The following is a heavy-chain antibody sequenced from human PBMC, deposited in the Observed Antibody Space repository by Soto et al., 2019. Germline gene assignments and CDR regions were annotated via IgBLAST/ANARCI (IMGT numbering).Heavy chain of an antibody. CDR1: SGSISSSNW. CDR3: ASCWWERFLEWGQQRDNYNYYMDV. D-gene: IGHD3-3*01. Sequence: QVQLQESGPGLVKPSGTLSLTCAVSSGSISSSNWWSWVRQPPGKGLEWIGEIYHSGSTNYNPSLKVRVTISVDTSKNQFSLKRSFVTSEDAAVYYCASCWWERFLEWGQQRDNYNYYMDVW. CDR2: IYHSGST. V-gene: IGHV4-4*02. J-gene: IGHJ6*03.